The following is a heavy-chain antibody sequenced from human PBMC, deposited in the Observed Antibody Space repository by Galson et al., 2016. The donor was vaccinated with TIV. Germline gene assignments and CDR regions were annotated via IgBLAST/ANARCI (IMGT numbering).Heavy chain of an antibody. CDR1: GDSVSSNSAA. J-gene: IGHJ5*02. Sequence: CAISGDSVSSNSAAWNWIRQSPSRGLEWLGRTYCRSRCYYDYAVSVKSRITIESDTSKNQFSLQLNSVTAADTAVYYCVRETKRGVWFDPWGQGSLVTVSS. CDR2: TYCRSRCYY. V-gene: IGHV6-1*01. CDR3: VRETKRGVWFDP. D-gene: IGHD2-8*01.